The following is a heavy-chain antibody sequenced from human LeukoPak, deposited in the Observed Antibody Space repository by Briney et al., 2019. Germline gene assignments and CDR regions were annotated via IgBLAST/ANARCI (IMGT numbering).Heavy chain of an antibody. V-gene: IGHV3-7*01. Sequence: AGSVRFYCAASGFTFTFYWMSWLRPAPGKGLEWVTNIKTDGSDNYYVDSVRVSFTISRSNSKNSLYLHMNSLRAEDTAFYFCARHSNKYDYDSSGHYRSFDYWGQGTLVSVSS. J-gene: IGHJ4*02. CDR3: ARHSNKYDYDSSGHYRSFDY. D-gene: IGHD3-22*01. CDR2: IKTDGSDN. CDR1: GFTFTFYW.